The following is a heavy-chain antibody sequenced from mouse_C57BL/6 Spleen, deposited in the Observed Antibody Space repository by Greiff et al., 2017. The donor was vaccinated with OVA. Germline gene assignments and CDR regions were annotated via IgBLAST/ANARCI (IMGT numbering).Heavy chain of an antibody. V-gene: IGHV1-69*01. Sequence: QVQLQQPGAELVMPGASVKLSCKASGYTFTSYWMHWVKQRPGQGLEWIGEIDPSDSYTNYNQKFKGKSTLTVDKSSSTAYMQLSSLTSEDSAVYYCARYYYGSSYWYLDVWGTGTTVTVSS. D-gene: IGHD1-1*01. J-gene: IGHJ1*03. CDR3: ARYYYGSSYWYLDV. CDR1: GYTFTSYW. CDR2: IDPSDSYT.